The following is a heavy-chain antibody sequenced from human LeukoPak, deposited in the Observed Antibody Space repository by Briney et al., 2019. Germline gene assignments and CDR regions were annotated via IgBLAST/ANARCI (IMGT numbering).Heavy chain of an antibody. V-gene: IGHV3-74*01. D-gene: IGHD2-15*01. J-gene: IGHJ4*02. CDR1: GFTFSSYW. CDR2: INSDGTST. CDR3: ARDIGYSPFDY. Sequence: PGGSLRLSCAASGFTFSSYWMHWVRQAPGKGLVYVSRINSDGTSTSYADSVKGRFTISRDNAKNTLYLLMSSLRAEDTAVYYCARDIGYSPFDYWGQGTLVTVSS.